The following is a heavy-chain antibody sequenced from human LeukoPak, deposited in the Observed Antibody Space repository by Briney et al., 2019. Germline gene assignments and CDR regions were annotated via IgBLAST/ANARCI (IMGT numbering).Heavy chain of an antibody. Sequence: GESLKISFKGSGYTFSSYWIAWVRQMPGKGLDWMGIIYPGDFDTRYSPSFQGQVVISVDRSISTAYLQWSSLKASDTAMYYCARAGSGTTHPYHIDFWGQGTLVTVSS. V-gene: IGHV5-51*01. CDR3: ARAGSGTTHPYHIDF. CDR2: IYPGDFDT. CDR1: GYTFSSYW. J-gene: IGHJ4*02. D-gene: IGHD1-14*01.